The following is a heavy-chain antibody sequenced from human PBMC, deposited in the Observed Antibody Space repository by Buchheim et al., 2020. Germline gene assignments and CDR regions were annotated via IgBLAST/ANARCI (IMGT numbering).Heavy chain of an antibody. CDR3: AKGGWQWLPTEYFQH. CDR2: ISYDGSNK. D-gene: IGHD6-19*01. J-gene: IGHJ1*01. CDR1: GFTFSSYG. V-gene: IGHV3-30*18. Sequence: QVQLVESGGGVVQPGRSLRLSCAASGFTFSSYGMHWVRQAPGKGLEWVAVISYDGSNKYYADSVKGRFTISRDNSKNTLYLQMNSLRAEDTAVYYCAKGGWQWLPTEYFQHWGQGTL.